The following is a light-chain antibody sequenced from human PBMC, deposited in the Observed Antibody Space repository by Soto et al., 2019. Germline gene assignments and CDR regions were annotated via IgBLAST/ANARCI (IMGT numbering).Light chain of an antibody. J-gene: IGLJ2*01. CDR3: CSYAGSSTSLV. CDR2: EVS. V-gene: IGLV2-23*02. Sequence: QSVLTQPASVSGSPGQSITISCTGTSSDVGSYNLVSWYQQHPGKAPKLMIYEVSKRPSGVSNRFSGSKSGNTASLTISGLRAEDEADYYCCSYAGSSTSLVFGGGTKLTVL. CDR1: SSDVGSYNL.